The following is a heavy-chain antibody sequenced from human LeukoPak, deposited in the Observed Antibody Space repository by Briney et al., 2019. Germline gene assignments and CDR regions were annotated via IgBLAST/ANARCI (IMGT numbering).Heavy chain of an antibody. CDR1: GFTFTSST. CDR3: VADPRGAYYYMHV. Sequence: GASVKVSCKASGFTFTSSTIQWVRQARGQRLEWIGWIVVGRGNTNYAQKFQGRVTITRDMSTSTVYMELSSLRSEDTAVYYCVADPRGAYYYMHVWGKGTTVTVSS. D-gene: IGHD3-10*01. J-gene: IGHJ6*03. V-gene: IGHV1-58*02. CDR2: IVVGRGNT.